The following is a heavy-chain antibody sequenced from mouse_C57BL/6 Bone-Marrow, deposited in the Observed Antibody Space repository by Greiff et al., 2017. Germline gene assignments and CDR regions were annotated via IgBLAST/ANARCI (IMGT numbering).Heavy chain of an antibody. CDR2: ISNLAYSI. J-gene: IGHJ1*03. Sequence: EVKVVESGGGLVQPGGSLKLSCAASGFTFSDYGMAWVRQAPRKGPEWVAFISNLAYSIYYADTVTGRFTISRENATNTLYLELSSLRSEDTAMYYCAGLSLCYSNYLYWYFDVWGTGTTVTVSS. V-gene: IGHV5-15*01. CDR1: GFTFSDYG. CDR3: AGLSLCYSNYLYWYFDV. D-gene: IGHD2-5*01.